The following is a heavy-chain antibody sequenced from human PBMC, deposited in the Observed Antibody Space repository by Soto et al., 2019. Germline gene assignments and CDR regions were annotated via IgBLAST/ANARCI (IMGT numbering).Heavy chain of an antibody. Sequence: QVQLVESGGGLVKPGGPLRLSCAASGIVFSDYMSWVRQAPGKGLEWLSYISGSGRTIYSADSVKGRFTISRDNATTSLYLQMNNVRPGDTAVYYCSRLPLPWGWFDPWGQGKLVTVSS. CDR1: GIVFSDY. V-gene: IGHV3-11*01. CDR3: SRLPLPWGWFDP. D-gene: IGHD3-16*01. J-gene: IGHJ5*02. CDR2: ISGSGRTI.